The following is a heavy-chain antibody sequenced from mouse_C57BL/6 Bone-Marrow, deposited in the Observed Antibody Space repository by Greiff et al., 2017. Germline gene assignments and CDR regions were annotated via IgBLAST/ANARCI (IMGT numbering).Heavy chain of an antibody. CDR1: GFNIKDDY. CDR2: IDPENGDT. J-gene: IGHJ1*03. V-gene: IGHV14-4*01. Sequence: EVQLQQSGAELVRPGASVKLSCTASGFNIKDDYMHWVKQRPEQGLEWIGWIDPENGDTEYASKFQGKATITADTSSNTAYLQLSSLTSEDTAVYFCTTTTVVDVGFDVWGTGTTVTVSS. D-gene: IGHD1-1*01. CDR3: TTTTVVDVGFDV.